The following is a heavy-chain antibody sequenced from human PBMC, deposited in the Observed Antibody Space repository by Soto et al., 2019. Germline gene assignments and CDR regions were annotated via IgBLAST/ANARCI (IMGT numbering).Heavy chain of an antibody. J-gene: IGHJ5*02. V-gene: IGHV4-30-4*01. CDR1: GGSISSGDYY. D-gene: IGHD3-22*01. Sequence: PSETLSLTCVVSGGSISSGDYYWSWIRQPPGKGLEWIGYIYYSGSTYYNPSLKSRVTISVDTSKNQFSLKLSSVTAADTAVYYCARLGAYYQSHDPWGPGTLVTVSS. CDR2: IYYSGST. CDR3: ARLGAYYQSHDP.